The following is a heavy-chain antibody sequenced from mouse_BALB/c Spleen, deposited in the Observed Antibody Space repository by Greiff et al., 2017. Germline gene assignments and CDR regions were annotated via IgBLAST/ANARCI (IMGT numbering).Heavy chain of an antibody. CDR1: GFNIKDTY. V-gene: IGHV14-3*02. D-gene: IGHD1-1*02. J-gene: IGHJ3*01. CDR2: IDPANGNT. Sequence: EVQLHQSGAELVKPGASVKLSCTASGFNIKDTYMHWVKQRPEQGLEWIGWIDPANGNTKYDPKFQGKATITADTSSNTAYLQLRSLTTEDTAVYYCSLCGSCVGAWFAYWGQGTLVTVSA. CDR3: SLCGSCVGAWFAY.